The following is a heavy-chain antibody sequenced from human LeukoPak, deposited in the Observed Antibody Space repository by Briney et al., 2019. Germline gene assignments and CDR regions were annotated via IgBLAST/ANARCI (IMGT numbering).Heavy chain of an antibody. CDR3: AKDRPLYSGSQEAFDI. J-gene: IGHJ3*02. CDR2: ITSSGGST. D-gene: IGHD1-26*01. CDR1: GFTFSSYG. V-gene: IGHV3-23*01. Sequence: GSLRLSCAASGFTFSSYGMSWVRQSPGKGLEWVSTITSSGGSTYYADSVKGRFTISRDNSKNTLYLQMNSLRAEDTAVYYCAKDRPLYSGSQEAFDIWGQGTMVTVSS.